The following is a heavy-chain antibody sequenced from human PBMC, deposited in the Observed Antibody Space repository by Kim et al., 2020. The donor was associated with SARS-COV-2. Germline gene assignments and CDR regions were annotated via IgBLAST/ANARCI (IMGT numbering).Heavy chain of an antibody. Sequence: GGSLRLSCAASGFTFSSYSMNWVRQAPGKGLEWVSYISSSSSTIYYADSVKGRFTISRDNAKNSLYLQMNSLRDEDTAVYYCARVYCSSTSCYDWLYYYYGMDVWGQGTTVTVSS. CDR3: ARVYCSSTSCYDWLYYYYGMDV. J-gene: IGHJ6*02. CDR2: ISSSSSTI. CDR1: GFTFSSYS. D-gene: IGHD2-2*01. V-gene: IGHV3-48*02.